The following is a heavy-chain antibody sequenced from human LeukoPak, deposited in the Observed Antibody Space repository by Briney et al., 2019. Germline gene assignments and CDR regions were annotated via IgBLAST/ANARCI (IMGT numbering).Heavy chain of an antibody. D-gene: IGHD4-17*01. CDR1: GGSFSGYY. V-gene: IGHV4-34*01. Sequence: SETLSLTCAVYGGSFSGYYWSWIRQPPGKGLEWIGEINHSGSTNYNPSLKSRVTISVGRSKNQFSLKLSSVTAADTAVYYCASYGEDDAFDIWGQGTMVTVSS. CDR2: INHSGST. J-gene: IGHJ3*02. CDR3: ASYGEDDAFDI.